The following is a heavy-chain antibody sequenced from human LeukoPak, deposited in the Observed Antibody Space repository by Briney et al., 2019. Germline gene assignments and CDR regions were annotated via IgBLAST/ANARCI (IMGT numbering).Heavy chain of an antibody. CDR1: GFSFSSHA. CDR3: TSDGGESRYFDWLLYYFDY. CDR2: IKSKTDGGTT. V-gene: IGHV3-15*01. D-gene: IGHD3-9*01. J-gene: IGHJ4*02. Sequence: GGSLRLSCEASGFSFSSHAMRWVRQAPGKGLEWVGRIKSKTDGGTTDYAAPVKGRFTISRDDSKNTLYLQMNSLKTEDTAMYYCTSDGGESRYFDWLLYYFDYWGQGTLVTVSS.